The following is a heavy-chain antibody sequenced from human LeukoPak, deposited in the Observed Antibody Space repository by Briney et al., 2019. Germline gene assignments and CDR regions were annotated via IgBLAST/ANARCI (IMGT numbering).Heavy chain of an antibody. D-gene: IGHD3-22*01. V-gene: IGHV4-34*01. CDR2: INHSGST. J-gene: IGHJ4*02. Sequence: PSETLSLTCAVYGGSFSGYYWSWIRQPPGKGLEWIGEINHSGSTNYNPSLKSRVTISVDTSKNQFSLKLSSVTAADTAVYYCASGPPSSGYYYEGPDFDYWGQGTLVTVSS. CDR1: GGSFSGYY. CDR3: ASGPPSSGYYYEGPDFDY.